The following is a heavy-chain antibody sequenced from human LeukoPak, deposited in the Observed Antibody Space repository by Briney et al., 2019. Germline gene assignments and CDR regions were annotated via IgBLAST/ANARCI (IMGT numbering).Heavy chain of an antibody. V-gene: IGHV3-7*01. Sequence: HSEGSLRLSCAASEFTFSSYWMSWVRQAPGKGLEWVANIKQDGGEKYYLDSVKGRFTVSRDNAKNSLYLQMNSLRAEDTAVYYCARVGARQILEYWGQGTLVTVSS. J-gene: IGHJ4*02. CDR1: EFTFSSYW. CDR3: ARVGARQILEY. D-gene: IGHD4-17*01. CDR2: IKQDGGEK.